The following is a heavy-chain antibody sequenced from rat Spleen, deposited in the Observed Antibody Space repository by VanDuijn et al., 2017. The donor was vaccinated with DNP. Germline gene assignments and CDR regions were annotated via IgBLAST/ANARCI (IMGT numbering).Heavy chain of an antibody. CDR1: GFTFSDYY. Sequence: EVKLVESGGGLVQPGRSLKLSCAASGFTFSDYYMAWVRQAPTKGLELVAYIGYDGSSTYYRDSVKGRFTIARDNAKSTLYLQMDSLRSEDTATYYCVPGVYGGYEDWFAYWGQGTLVTVSS. CDR3: VPGVYGGYEDWFAY. V-gene: IGHV5-20*01. D-gene: IGHD1-11*01. CDR2: IGYDGSST. J-gene: IGHJ3*01.